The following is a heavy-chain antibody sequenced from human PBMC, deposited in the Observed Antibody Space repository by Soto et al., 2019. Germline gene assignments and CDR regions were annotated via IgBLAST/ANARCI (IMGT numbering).Heavy chain of an antibody. CDR3: ARGTIQLASLSTFDY. CDR2: IIPIFGTA. CDR1: GGTFSSYA. V-gene: IGHV1-69*13. D-gene: IGHD5-18*01. Sequence: GASVKVSCKASGGTFSSYAISWLRQSPGQGLEWMGGIIPIFGTANYAQKFQGRVTITADESTSTAYMELSSLRSEDTAVYYCARGTIQLASLSTFDYWGQGTLVTVSS. J-gene: IGHJ4*02.